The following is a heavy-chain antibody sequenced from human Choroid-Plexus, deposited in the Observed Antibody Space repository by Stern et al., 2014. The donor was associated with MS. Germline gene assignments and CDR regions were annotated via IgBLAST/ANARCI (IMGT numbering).Heavy chain of an antibody. CDR1: GFTFSNFG. D-gene: IGHD2-15*01. V-gene: IGHV3-30*18. CDR2: ISYDGSDK. CDR3: AKDRQWSTYFFDY. Sequence: VQLVESGGGVAQPGRPLILSCAASGFTFSNFGMHWVRQAPGKGLEWGELISYDGSDKYYADSVKGRFTIFRDNSKNTLYMHMNSLRAEDTAVYYCAKDRQWSTYFFDYWGQGSLVTVSS. J-gene: IGHJ4*02.